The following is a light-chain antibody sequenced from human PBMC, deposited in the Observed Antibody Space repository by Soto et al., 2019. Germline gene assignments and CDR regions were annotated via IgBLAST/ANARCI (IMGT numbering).Light chain of an antibody. CDR1: QSISSW. V-gene: IGKV1-39*01. Sequence: DIQMTQSPSSLSASVGDRVTITCRASQSISSWLAWYQQKQGKAPKVXIYDASSLESGVPSRFSGSGAGTDCTRTISSLQPEDFESDDCQQSYSTPPTFGQGTKVDIK. CDR3: QQSYSTPPT. J-gene: IGKJ1*01. CDR2: DAS.